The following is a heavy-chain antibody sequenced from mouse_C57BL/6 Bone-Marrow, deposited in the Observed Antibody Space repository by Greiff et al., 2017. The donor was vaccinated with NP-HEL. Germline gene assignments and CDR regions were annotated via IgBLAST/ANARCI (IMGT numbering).Heavy chain of an antibody. CDR2: INPNNGGT. CDR1: GYTFTDYY. J-gene: IGHJ1*03. V-gene: IGHV1-26*01. Sequence: EVQLQQSGPELVKPGASVKISCKASGYTFTDYYMNWVKQSHGKSLEWIGDINPNNGGTSYKQKFKGKATLTVDKSSSTAYMELRSLTSEDSAVYYCARDGYYSSWYFDVWGTGTTVTVSS. D-gene: IGHD2-3*01. CDR3: ARDGYYSSWYFDV.